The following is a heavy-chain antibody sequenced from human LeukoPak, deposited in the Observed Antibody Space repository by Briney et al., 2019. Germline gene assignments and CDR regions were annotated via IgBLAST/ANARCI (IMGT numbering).Heavy chain of an antibody. V-gene: IGHV1-3*01. CDR1: GYTFTSYA. CDR2: INAGNGNT. Sequence: APAKVSCKASGYTFTSYAMHWVRQAPGQRLEWMGWINAGNGNTKYSQKFQGRVTITRDTSASTAYMELSSLRSEDTAVYYCAASPPALNWFDPWGQGTLVTVSS. CDR3: AASPPALNWFDP. J-gene: IGHJ5*02.